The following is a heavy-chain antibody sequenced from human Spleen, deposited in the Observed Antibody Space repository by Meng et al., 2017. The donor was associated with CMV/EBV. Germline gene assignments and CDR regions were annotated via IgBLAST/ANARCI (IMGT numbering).Heavy chain of an antibody. Sequence: GESLKISCAASGFHFSTYWMSWVRQAPGKALEWVANINQDGSQRNYVDSVKGRFTISRDNAKNSLYLQMNSLRAADTAIYYCARSAYKLRFLEWLSEMPDYWGQGTLVTVSS. CDR1: GFHFSTYW. J-gene: IGHJ4*02. D-gene: IGHD3-3*01. V-gene: IGHV3-7*01. CDR2: INQDGSQR. CDR3: ARSAYKLRFLEWLSEMPDY.